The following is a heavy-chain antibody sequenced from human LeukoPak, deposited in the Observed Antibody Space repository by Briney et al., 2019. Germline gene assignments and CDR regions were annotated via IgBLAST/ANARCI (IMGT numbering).Heavy chain of an antibody. J-gene: IGHJ4*02. CDR1: GFTFSSFA. CDR2: ISSNGGST. V-gene: IGHV3-64*01. Sequence: PGGSLRLSCSASGFTFSSFAMHWVRQAPGKGLEYVSSISSNGGSTYYANSVKGRFTISRDNSKNTLYLQMGNLRPEDMAVYYCARRYYGSGSSFDYWGQGTLVTVSS. CDR3: ARRYYGSGSSFDY. D-gene: IGHD3-10*01.